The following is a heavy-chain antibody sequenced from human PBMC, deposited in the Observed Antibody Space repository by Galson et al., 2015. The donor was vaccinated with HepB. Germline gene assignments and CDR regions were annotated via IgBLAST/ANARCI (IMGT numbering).Heavy chain of an antibody. CDR3: TRGRGSGSLDYFDY. CDR1: GFPFSSYW. CDR2: INSDGSST. V-gene: IGHV3-74*01. D-gene: IGHD3-10*01. J-gene: IGHJ4*02. Sequence: LRLSCAASGFPFSSYWMHWVRQAPGKGLMWVSRINSDGSSTSNADSVKGRFTISSDNAKNTLYLQMNSLRAEDTAVYYCTRGRGSGSLDYFDYWGQGTLVTVSS.